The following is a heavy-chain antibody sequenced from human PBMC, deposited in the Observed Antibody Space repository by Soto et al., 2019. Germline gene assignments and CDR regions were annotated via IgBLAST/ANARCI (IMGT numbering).Heavy chain of an antibody. V-gene: IGHV3-11*01. D-gene: IGHD3-22*01. CDR2: ISSSGSTI. J-gene: IGHJ6*02. CDR3: ARQKAWTGEWLSLYAPGMDV. Sequence: QVQLVESGGGLVKPGGSLRLSCAASGFTFSDYYMSWIRQAPGKGLEWGSHISSSGSTIYYADSVKGRFTISRDNAKNSLYLQMNSLRAEDTAVYYCARQKAWTGEWLSLYAPGMDVWGQGTTVTVSS. CDR1: GFTFSDYY.